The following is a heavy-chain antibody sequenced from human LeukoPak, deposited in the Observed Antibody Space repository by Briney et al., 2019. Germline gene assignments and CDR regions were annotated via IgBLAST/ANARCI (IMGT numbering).Heavy chain of an antibody. J-gene: IGHJ4*02. CDR1: GFTFSSYW. Sequence: GGSLRLSCAASGFTFSSYWVHWVRQAPGKGLVWVSRINGDGSSTSYADSMKGRFTISRDNAKNTLYLQMTSLRVEDTAVYYCAAVVRSGSPFDYWGQGTLVTVSS. CDR3: AAVVRSGSPFDY. D-gene: IGHD6-25*01. V-gene: IGHV3-74*01. CDR2: INGDGSST.